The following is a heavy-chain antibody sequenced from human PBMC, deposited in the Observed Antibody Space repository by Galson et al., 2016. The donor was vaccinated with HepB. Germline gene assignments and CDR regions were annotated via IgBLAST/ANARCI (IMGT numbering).Heavy chain of an antibody. D-gene: IGHD2-21*01. CDR2: TWFDGNYK. CDR3: ARSREYCGSGSYLDY. V-gene: IGHV3-33*01. Sequence: SLRLSCAASGFTFISYGMHWVRQAPGKGLEWVAVTWFDGNYKDYAESVKGRITVSRDNTKNTLSLQLDSLRAEDTAVYHWARSREYCGSGSYLDYWGQGTLVIVSS. J-gene: IGHJ4*02. CDR1: GFTFISYG.